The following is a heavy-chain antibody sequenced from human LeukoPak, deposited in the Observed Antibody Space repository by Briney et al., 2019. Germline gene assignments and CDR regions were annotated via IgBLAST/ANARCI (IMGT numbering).Heavy chain of an antibody. J-gene: IGHJ5*02. V-gene: IGHV4-34*01. CDR1: GGSFSGYY. CDR2: ITHSGST. Sequence: SETLSLTCAVYGGSFSGYYWSWLRQPPGKGLEWIGEITHSGSTNYNPSLKSRVTISVDTSKNQFSLKLNSVTAADTAVYYCARGARNLIVVVVAATHNWFDPWGQGTLVTVSS. CDR3: ARGARNLIVVVVAATHNWFDP. D-gene: IGHD2-15*01.